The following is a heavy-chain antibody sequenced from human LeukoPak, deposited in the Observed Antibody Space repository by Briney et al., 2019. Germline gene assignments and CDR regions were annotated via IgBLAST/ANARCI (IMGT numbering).Heavy chain of an antibody. Sequence: GGSLRLSCAASGFTFSSYGMHWVRQAPGKGLEWVAVIWYDGSNKYYPGSVKGRFTISRENAKNSSYLQMNSLRAGDTAVYYCARDSGSGPFDYWGQGTLVTVSS. CDR2: IWYDGSNK. V-gene: IGHV3-33*01. CDR1: GFTFSSYG. CDR3: ARDSGSGPFDY. D-gene: IGHD6-19*01. J-gene: IGHJ4*02.